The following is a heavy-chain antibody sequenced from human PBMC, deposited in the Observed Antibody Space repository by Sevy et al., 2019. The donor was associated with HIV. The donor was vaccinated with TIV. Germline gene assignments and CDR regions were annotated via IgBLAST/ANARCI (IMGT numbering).Heavy chain of an antibody. J-gene: IGHJ6*03. D-gene: IGHD3-3*01. CDR1: GFTFGDYA. V-gene: IGHV3-49*03. Sequence: GGSLRLSCTASGFTFGDYAMSWFRQAPGKGLEWVGFIRSKAYGGTTENAASVKGRFTISRDDSKSIAYLQMNSLKTEDTPAYYCTRGPRRSGYDPSYFYYMDVWGKGTTVTVSS. CDR3: TRGPRRSGYDPSYFYYMDV. CDR2: IRSKAYGGTT.